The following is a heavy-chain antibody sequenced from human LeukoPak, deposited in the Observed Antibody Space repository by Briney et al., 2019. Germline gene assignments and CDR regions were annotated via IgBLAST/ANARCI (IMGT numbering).Heavy chain of an antibody. V-gene: IGHV1-18*01. D-gene: IGHD3-22*01. CDR2: ISAYNGNT. CDR1: GYTFTSYG. CDR3: ARAPITMIVVVMGYFDY. Sequence: GASVKVSCKASGYTFTSYGISWVRQAPGQGLEWMGWISAYNGNTNYAQKLQGRVTMTTDTSTSTAYMELRSLRSDDTAVYYCARAPITMIVVVMGYFDYWGQGTLVTVSS. J-gene: IGHJ4*02.